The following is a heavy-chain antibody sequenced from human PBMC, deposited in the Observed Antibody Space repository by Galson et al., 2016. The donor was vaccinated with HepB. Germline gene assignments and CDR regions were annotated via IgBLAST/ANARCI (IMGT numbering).Heavy chain of an antibody. D-gene: IGHD3-3*01. J-gene: IGHJ6*03. CDR1: GFTFRNCR. V-gene: IGHV3-7*01. Sequence: SLRLSCAASGFTFRNCRMNWVRQAPGKGLEWVARINEDGDVKYHADSVKGRFTISRDNAENSLHLQMDSLRAEDTAVYYCASLYWSMDVWGKGTSVTVSS. CDR2: INEDGDVK. CDR3: ASLYWSMDV.